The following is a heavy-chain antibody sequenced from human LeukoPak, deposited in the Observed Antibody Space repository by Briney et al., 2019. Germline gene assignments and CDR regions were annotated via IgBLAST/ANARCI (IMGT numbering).Heavy chain of an antibody. CDR1: GFTFSSYS. CDR3: ARVPAGVIGMKDAFDM. V-gene: IGHV3-21*01. Sequence: GGSLRLSCAASGFTFSSYSMNWVRQAPGKGLEWVSSISSSGSYIYYADSVKGRFTISRDNAKKSLYLQMNSLIAEDTAVYYCARVPAGVIGMKDAFDMWGQGTMVTVSS. J-gene: IGHJ3*02. D-gene: IGHD3-16*02. CDR2: ISSSGSYI.